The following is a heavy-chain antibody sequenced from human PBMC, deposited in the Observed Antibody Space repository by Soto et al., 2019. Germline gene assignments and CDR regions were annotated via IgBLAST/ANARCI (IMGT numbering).Heavy chain of an antibody. J-gene: IGHJ6*02. Sequence: ASVKVSCKASGGTFSSYAISWVRQAPGQGLEWMGGIIPIFGTANYAQKFQGRVTITADESTSTAYMELSSLRSEDTAVYYCARVCNGSGSTGYGMDVWGQGTTVTVSS. CDR3: ARVCNGSGSTGYGMDV. V-gene: IGHV1-69*13. CDR1: GGTFSSYA. D-gene: IGHD3-22*01. CDR2: IIPIFGTA.